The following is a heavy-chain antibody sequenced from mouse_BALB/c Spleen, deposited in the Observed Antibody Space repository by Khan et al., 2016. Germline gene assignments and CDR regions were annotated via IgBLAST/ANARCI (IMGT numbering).Heavy chain of an antibody. V-gene: IGHV3-8*02. CDR1: GDSITSGY. Sequence: EVQLQESGPSLVKPSQTLSLTCSVTGDSITSGYWNWIRKFPGNKLEFMGYIAYSGSAYYNPSLKSRISITRDTSKNQYSLQLNSVTTEDTATYYCARDYDGYYSLGYWGQGTTLTVSS. D-gene: IGHD2-3*01. CDR3: ARDYDGYYSLGY. CDR2: IAYSGSA. J-gene: IGHJ2*01.